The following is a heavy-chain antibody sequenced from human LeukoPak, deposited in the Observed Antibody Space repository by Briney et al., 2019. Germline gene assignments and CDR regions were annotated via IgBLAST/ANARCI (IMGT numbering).Heavy chain of an antibody. CDR2: INHSGST. CDR3: ARLPITIFGVVHQNYFDY. Sequence: SETLSLTCAVYGGSFSGYYWSWIRQPPGKGLEWIGEINHSGSTNYNPSLKSRVTISVDTSKNQFSLKLSSVTAADTAVYYCARLPITIFGVVHQNYFDYWGQGTLVTVSS. J-gene: IGHJ4*02. D-gene: IGHD3-3*01. V-gene: IGHV4-34*01. CDR1: GGSFSGYY.